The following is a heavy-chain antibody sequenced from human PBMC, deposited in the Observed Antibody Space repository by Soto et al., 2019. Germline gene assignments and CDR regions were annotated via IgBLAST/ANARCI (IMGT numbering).Heavy chain of an antibody. CDR3: ARGSYYYDSSGYFHS. CDR1: GGSISSGDYY. Sequence: PSETLSLTCTVSGGSISSGDYYWSWIRQPPGKGLEWIGYIYYSGSTYYNPSLKSRVTISVDTSKNQFSLKLSSVTAADLVLYYCARGSYYYDSSGYFHSWGQGTLVTVSS. CDR2: IYYSGST. D-gene: IGHD3-22*01. J-gene: IGHJ4*02. V-gene: IGHV4-30-4*01.